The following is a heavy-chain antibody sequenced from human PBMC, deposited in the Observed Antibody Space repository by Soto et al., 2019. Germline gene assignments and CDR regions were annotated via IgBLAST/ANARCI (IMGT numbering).Heavy chain of an antibody. CDR2: VYYSGST. D-gene: IGHD2-8*01. V-gene: IGHV4-59*01. J-gene: IGHJ5*02. Sequence: SETLSLTCTVSGDSISSYYWNWIRQSPGKGLEWIGYVYYSGSTNYNPSLKSRVTISVDTSKNQFSLKLSSVTAADTAVYYCARGGLLMVYAIPGWFDPWGQGTLVTVSS. CDR1: GDSISSYY. CDR3: ARGGLLMVYAIPGWFDP.